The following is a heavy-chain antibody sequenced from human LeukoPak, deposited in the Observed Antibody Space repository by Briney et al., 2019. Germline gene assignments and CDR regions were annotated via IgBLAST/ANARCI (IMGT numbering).Heavy chain of an antibody. J-gene: IGHJ5*02. CDR1: GFTFSSYW. CDR3: AREVRYYGSGSYHDWFDP. D-gene: IGHD3-10*01. Sequence: GGSLRLSCAASGFTFSSYWMHWVRQAPGKGLVWVSRINSDGSSTSYADSVKGRFTISRDNAKNTLYLQMNSLRAEDTAVYYCAREVRYYGSGSYHDWFDPWGQGTLVTVSS. CDR2: INSDGSST. V-gene: IGHV3-74*01.